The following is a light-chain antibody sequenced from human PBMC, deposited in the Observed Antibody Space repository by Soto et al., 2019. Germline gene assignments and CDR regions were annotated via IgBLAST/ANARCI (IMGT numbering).Light chain of an antibody. CDR3: QQRSSWPWT. J-gene: IGKJ1*01. Sequence: EIVLTQSPATLSLSPGERATLSCRASQSVSSYSAWYQQKPGQAPRLLIYDASNRANGIPARFSGSGSGTDFTLTISSLEPEDFAVYYCQQRSSWPWTFGQGTKVEIK. CDR2: DAS. V-gene: IGKV3-11*01. CDR1: QSVSSY.